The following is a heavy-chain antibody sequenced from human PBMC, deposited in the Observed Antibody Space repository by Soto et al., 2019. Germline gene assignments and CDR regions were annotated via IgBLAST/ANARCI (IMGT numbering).Heavy chain of an antibody. CDR2: IDGTGDST. CDR1: GLTFSNYG. Sequence: EVQLLESGGGLVQPGRSLRLSCAASGLTFSNYGMKWVRQAPGKGLEWVSGIDGTGDSTYYADSVKGRFTISRDNSKNPRYLQMNGLRGAGTAIYNSGGELDDWGQGTLVTVSS. CDR3: GGELDD. J-gene: IGHJ4*02. D-gene: IGHD3-10*01. V-gene: IGHV3-23*01.